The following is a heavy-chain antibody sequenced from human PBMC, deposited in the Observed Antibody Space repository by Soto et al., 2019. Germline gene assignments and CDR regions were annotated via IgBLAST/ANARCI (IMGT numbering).Heavy chain of an antibody. D-gene: IGHD1-1*01. V-gene: IGHV4-4*02. CDR2: VHISGHS. CDR1: GGSVRAPDW. J-gene: IGHJ5*01. Sequence: QVHLQESGPGLVAPSGTLSLTCTLSGGSVRAPDWWNWVRQSPDKGLEWIAEVHISGHSNYNPSLTSRVSVSIDSSKNQFYLNLNSVTAADTAIFYCARVHQGCSANNCYFDPWGQGTQATISS. CDR3: ARVHQGCSANNCYFDP.